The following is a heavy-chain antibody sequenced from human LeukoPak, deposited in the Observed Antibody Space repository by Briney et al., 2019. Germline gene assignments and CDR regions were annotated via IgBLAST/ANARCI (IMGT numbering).Heavy chain of an antibody. CDR1: GGSISSYY. J-gene: IGHJ4*02. CDR3: ARGPNSVAGYFDY. D-gene: IGHD6-19*01. CDR2: IYYSGST. V-gene: IGHV4-59*01. Sequence: SETLSLTCTVSGGSISSYYWSWIRQPPGKRLEWIGYIYYSGSTNYNPSLKSRVTISVDTSKDQFSLKLSSVTAADTAVYYCARGPNSVAGYFDYWGQGTLVTVSS.